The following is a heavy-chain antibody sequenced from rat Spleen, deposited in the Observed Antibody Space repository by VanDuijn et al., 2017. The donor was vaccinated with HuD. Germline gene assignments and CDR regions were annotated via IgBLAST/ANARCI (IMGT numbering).Heavy chain of an antibody. CDR1: GFTFSYYG. Sequence: EVELVESGGGLVQPGRSMKLSCAASGFTFSYYGMAWVRQAPTKGLEWVASISTSGDNTYYRDSVKGRFTISRDNAKRTLYLEVDSVRSEDTATYYCVTGPYITIAATTTYYCARGRIGHWYFDFWGPGTMVTVSS. D-gene: IGHD1-2*01. CDR2: ISTSGDNT. CDR3: VTGPYITIAATTTYYCARGRIGHWYFDF. V-gene: IGHV5-25*01. J-gene: IGHJ1*01.